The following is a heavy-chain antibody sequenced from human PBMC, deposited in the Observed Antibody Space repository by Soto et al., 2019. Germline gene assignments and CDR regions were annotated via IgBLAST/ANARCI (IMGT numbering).Heavy chain of an antibody. D-gene: IGHD5-18*01. J-gene: IGHJ5*02. V-gene: IGHV4-59*08. CDR2: IYYSGST. Sequence: SETLSLTCTVSGGSISSYYWSWIRQPPGKGLEWIGYIYYSGSTNYNPSLKSRVTISLDTSKNQFSLSLSSVTAADTAVYYCGRGRGYSYGLDPWGQGTLVTVSS. CDR3: GRGRGYSYGLDP. CDR1: GGSISSYY.